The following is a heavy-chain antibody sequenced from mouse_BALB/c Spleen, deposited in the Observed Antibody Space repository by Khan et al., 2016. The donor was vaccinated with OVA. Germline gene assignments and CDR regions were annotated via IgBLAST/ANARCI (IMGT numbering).Heavy chain of an antibody. Sequence: QIQLVQSGPELKKPGETVKISCKASGYTFTIYGMNWVRQAPGKGLKWMGWINTYTGEPTYADDFKGRFAFSLETSASTAFLQINNLKNEDTATDFCASVGDNGTMDYWGQGTSVTVSS. CDR2: INTYTGEP. CDR3: ASVGDNGTMDY. J-gene: IGHJ4*01. V-gene: IGHV9-3-1*01. D-gene: IGHD3-3*01. CDR1: GYTFTIYG.